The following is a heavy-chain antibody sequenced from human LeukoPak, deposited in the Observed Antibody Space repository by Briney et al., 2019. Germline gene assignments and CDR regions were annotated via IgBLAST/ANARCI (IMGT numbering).Heavy chain of an antibody. J-gene: IGHJ4*02. V-gene: IGHV6-1*01. CDR3: ARGFWSRYFDY. CDR2: TYYRSQWYH. Sequence: SQTLSLTCAISGDSVSSNSAAWNWIRQSPSSGLEWLGRTYYRSQWYHDSALSVKSRIIINADTSKNQFSLKLNSVTPADTAVYYCARGFWSRYFDYWGQGTLVTVSS. CDR1: GDSVSSNSAA. D-gene: IGHD2-8*02.